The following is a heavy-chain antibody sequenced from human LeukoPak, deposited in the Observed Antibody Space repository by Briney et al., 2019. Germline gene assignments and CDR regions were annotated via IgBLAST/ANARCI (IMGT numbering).Heavy chain of an antibody. J-gene: IGHJ4*02. D-gene: IGHD1-26*01. CDR1: GGSISSGSYY. V-gene: IGHV4-61*02. CDR2: IYTSGRT. CDR3: ARGGEGATDY. Sequence: PSQTLSLPCTVSGGSISSGSYYWSWVRQPAGKGLEWIGRIYTSGRTHYNPSLKSRVTISVDTSKNQSSLKLSSVTAADTAVYYCARGGEGATDYWGQGTLVTVSS.